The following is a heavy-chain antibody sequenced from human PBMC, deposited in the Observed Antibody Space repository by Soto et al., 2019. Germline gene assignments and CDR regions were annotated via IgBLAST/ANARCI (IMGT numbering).Heavy chain of an antibody. CDR2: INGGDGNI. Sequence: ASVKVSCKASGYTFNKYAMHWVRQAPGQRLEWMGWINGGDGNIKYSQKFQGRVTITRDTTASTAYMELSSLGSEDTAVYYCARARAIAAGGITWFDPWGQGTLVTVSS. J-gene: IGHJ5*02. D-gene: IGHD6-13*01. V-gene: IGHV1-3*01. CDR3: ARARAIAAGGITWFDP. CDR1: GYTFNKYA.